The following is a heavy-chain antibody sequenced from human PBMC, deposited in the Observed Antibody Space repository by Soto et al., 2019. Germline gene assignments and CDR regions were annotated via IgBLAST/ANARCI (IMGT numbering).Heavy chain of an antibody. CDR1: GGSFSGYY. CDR2: INDRGSI. J-gene: IGHJ2*01. V-gene: IGHV4-34*01. D-gene: IGHD3-9*01. CDR3: ARESHDILTGPPWVWYFDL. Sequence: QVQLQQWGAGPLRPLETLSLTCGVSGGSFSGYYWAWIRQSPGKGLEWIGEINDRGSINYNPSLTSRVSISVDTSKNHYSLILRSVTAADTAVYYCARESHDILTGPPWVWYFDLWGRGTLVTVSS.